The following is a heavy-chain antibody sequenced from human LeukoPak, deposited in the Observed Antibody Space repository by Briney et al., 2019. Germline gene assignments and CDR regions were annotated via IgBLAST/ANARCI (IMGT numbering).Heavy chain of an antibody. J-gene: IGHJ4*02. CDR2: INPNSGGT. Sequence: ASVKVSCKASGYTFTGYYMHWERQAPGQGLEWMGWINPNSGGTNYAQKFQGRVTMTRDTSISTAYMELSRLRSDDTAVYYCARSITIFGVVSGYWGQGTLVTVSS. V-gene: IGHV1-2*02. D-gene: IGHD3-3*01. CDR1: GYTFTGYY. CDR3: ARSITIFGVVSGY.